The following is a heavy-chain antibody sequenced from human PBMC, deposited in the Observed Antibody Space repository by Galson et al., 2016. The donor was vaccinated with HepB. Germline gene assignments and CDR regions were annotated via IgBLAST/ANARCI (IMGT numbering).Heavy chain of an antibody. CDR3: ARDSYTSGWYLAGYFDS. D-gene: IGHD6-19*01. Sequence: SLRLSCAASGFTYSDYGMNWVRQAPGTGLEWVSSINGFSTYTKYADSVKGRFTISRDNAQNSLYLEMNSLRPEDTAVYFCARDSYTSGWYLAGYFDSWGQGTLVTVSS. CDR1: GFTYSDYG. V-gene: IGHV3-21*01. J-gene: IGHJ4*02. CDR2: INGFSTYT.